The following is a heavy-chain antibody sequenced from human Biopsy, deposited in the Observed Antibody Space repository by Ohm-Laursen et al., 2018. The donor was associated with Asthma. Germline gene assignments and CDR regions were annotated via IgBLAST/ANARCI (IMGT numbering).Heavy chain of an antibody. CDR1: GDSISSPAYY. Sequence: TLSLTCAVSGDSISSPAYYWSWVRQHPGKGLEWIGYISYSGTTFYHPSLMSRLIISLDTSKNQFSPKLSSVTAADTAVYFCARAVDYSHYYGIDVWGQGTTVTVS. J-gene: IGHJ6*02. D-gene: IGHD3-10*01. CDR3: ARAVDYSHYYGIDV. V-gene: IGHV4-31*11. CDR2: ISYSGTT.